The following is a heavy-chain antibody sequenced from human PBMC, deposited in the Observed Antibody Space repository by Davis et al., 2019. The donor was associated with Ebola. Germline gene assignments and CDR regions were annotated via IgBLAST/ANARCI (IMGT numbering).Heavy chain of an antibody. Sequence: MPSETLSLTCAVSGGSFSGYYWNWICQSPGKGLEWIGEINHRGRTRYNPSLKSRVTISGDTSKNQFSLKVTSVTAADTAVYFCARGESTVTSFYYQYGLGVWGQGTTVTVSS. CDR2: INHRGRT. J-gene: IGHJ6*02. CDR3: ARGESTVTSFYYQYGLGV. D-gene: IGHD4-17*01. CDR1: GGSFSGYY. V-gene: IGHV4-34*01.